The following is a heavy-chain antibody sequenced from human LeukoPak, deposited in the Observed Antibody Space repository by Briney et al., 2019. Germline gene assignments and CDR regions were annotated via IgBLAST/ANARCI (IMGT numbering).Heavy chain of an antibody. CDR2: ISQSGST. J-gene: IGHJ4*02. D-gene: IGHD1-26*01. V-gene: IGHV4-39*01. Sequence: ILAPSWAVSSDSITIPDYYVGWTRLPPGNGLEWIGTISQSGSTYYNPPLQSRVYLSLDQSRNQYSLKLSSVTAADSAVYYCATREQQVQRPPGDYWGEGTQLSVSS. CDR1: SDSITIPDYY. CDR3: ATREQQVQRPPGDY.